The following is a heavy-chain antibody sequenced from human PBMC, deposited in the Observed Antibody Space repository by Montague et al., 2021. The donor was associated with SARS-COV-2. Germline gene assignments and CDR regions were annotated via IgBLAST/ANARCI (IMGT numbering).Heavy chain of an antibody. J-gene: IGHJ4*02. CDR2: IYHSGNT. CDR3: ARFGYYYVGSGMADY. Sequence: SETLSLTCTVSGDSISSSSYYWGWIRQPPGKGLEWIGSIYHSGNTYYNPSLKRRVPISVDTSKNQFSLKLSSVTAADTAVYYCARFGYYYVGSGMADYWGQGTLVTVSS. CDR1: GDSISSSSYY. V-gene: IGHV4-39*01. D-gene: IGHD3-22*01.